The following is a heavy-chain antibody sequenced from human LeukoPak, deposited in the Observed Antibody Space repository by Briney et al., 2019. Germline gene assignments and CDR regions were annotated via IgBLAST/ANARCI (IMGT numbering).Heavy chain of an antibody. Sequence: GGSLRLSCAASGYTFVSYAISWVRQAPGQGLEWVSAISGSGGSTYYADSVKGRFTISRDNSKNTLYLQMNSLRAEDTAVYYCAKDVTTTVTKEGGYWGQGTLVTVSS. J-gene: IGHJ4*02. CDR1: GYTFVSYA. V-gene: IGHV3-23*01. CDR2: ISGSGGST. CDR3: AKDVTTTVTKEGGY. D-gene: IGHD4-17*01.